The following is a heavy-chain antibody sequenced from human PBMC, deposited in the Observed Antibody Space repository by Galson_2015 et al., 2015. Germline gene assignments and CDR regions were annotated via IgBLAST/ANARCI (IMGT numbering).Heavy chain of an antibody. CDR3: ARDRIASCFFNDCTYYGWDV. CDR2: IYHSGTS. Sequence: TLSLTCTVSGDSIASGDHHWHWIRQHPGKGLEWVGSIYHSGTSYYSPSLRSRMTISIETSKNQFSLTLTSVTAADTAVYYCARDRIASCFFNDCTYYGWDVWGQGTTVTVSS. V-gene: IGHV4-31*03. D-gene: IGHD3/OR15-3a*01. J-gene: IGHJ6*02. CDR1: GDSIASGDHH.